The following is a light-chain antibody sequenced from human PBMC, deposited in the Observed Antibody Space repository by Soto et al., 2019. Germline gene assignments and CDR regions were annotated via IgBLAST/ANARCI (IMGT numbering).Light chain of an antibody. V-gene: IGKV1-17*01. CDR2: AAS. CDR3: LQHNTYPLT. J-gene: IGKJ4*01. Sequence: DIQMTQSPSSLSASVGDRVTITCRASQGIRNELGWYQHKAGKAPKRLIYAASSLQSGVPSRFSGSGSGTEFTLTISSLQPEDFATYYCLQHNTYPLTFGGGTKVESK. CDR1: QGIRNE.